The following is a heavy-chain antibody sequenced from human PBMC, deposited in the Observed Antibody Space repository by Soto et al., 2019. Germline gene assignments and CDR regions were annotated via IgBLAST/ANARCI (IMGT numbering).Heavy chain of an antibody. J-gene: IGHJ4*02. CDR1: GFTFRSHG. CDR3: ARGGESSSWYYFDF. V-gene: IGHV3-33*01. D-gene: IGHD6-13*01. CDR2: IWYDGSNE. Sequence: QVQLVESGAGVVQPGRSLRLSCAASGFTFRSHGMHWVRQAPGKGLEWVAVIWYDGSNEFHADSVKGRFAISRDNSKNTLYLQMNSLRVEDTAVYYCARGGESSSWYYFDFWGQGTLVTVSS.